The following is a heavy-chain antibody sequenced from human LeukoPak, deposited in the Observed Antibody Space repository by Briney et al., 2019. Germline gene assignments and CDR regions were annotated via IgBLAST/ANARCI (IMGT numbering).Heavy chain of an antibody. CDR1: GFTFSSYV. Sequence: QAGGSLRLSCAAYGFTFSSYVMHWDRQAPGKGLEWVAVISYDGSNKYYADSVKGRFTISRDNSKNTLYLQMNSLRAEDTAVYYCAKHDSSGIFDYWGQGTLFTVSS. J-gene: IGHJ4*02. V-gene: IGHV3-30*18. CDR2: ISYDGSNK. D-gene: IGHD3-22*01. CDR3: AKHDSSGIFDY.